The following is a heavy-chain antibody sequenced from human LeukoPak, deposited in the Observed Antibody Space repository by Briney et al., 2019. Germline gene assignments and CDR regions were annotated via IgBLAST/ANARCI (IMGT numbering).Heavy chain of an antibody. CDR2: MSSDESTT. V-gene: IGHV3-74*01. Sequence: QPGGSLRISCAASGFTLSSYWMHWARQTPGKGLVWVSRMSSDESTTNYADSVRGRFTISRDNAKNALYLQMNNLRAEDTAIYFCARGRGPYGWFDPWGQGTLVTVSP. J-gene: IGHJ5*02. CDR1: GFTLSSYW. CDR3: ARGRGPYGWFDP. D-gene: IGHD3-10*01.